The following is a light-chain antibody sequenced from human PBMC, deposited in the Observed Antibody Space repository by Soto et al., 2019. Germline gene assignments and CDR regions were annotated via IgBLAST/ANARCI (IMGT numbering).Light chain of an antibody. CDR1: QSVSSSY. CDR2: GAF. Sequence: EIVLTQSPDTLSLSPGERATLSCRASQSVSSSYLAWYQQKPVQPPRLLIYGAFSRATGIPDRFSGSGSGTDFTLTISSLEPEDFAVYYGQQYDSSPRTFGKGTKVDIK. CDR3: QQYDSSPRT. V-gene: IGKV3-20*01. J-gene: IGKJ1*01.